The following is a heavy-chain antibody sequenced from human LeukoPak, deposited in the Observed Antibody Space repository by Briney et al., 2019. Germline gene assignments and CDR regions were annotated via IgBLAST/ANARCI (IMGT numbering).Heavy chain of an antibody. CDR3: ARGYDILTGLEAFDM. J-gene: IGHJ3*02. CDR1: GYTFTSYG. D-gene: IGHD3-9*01. V-gene: IGHV1-18*01. Sequence: GASVKVSCKASGYTFTSYGISWVRQAPGQGLEWMGWISSYNGNTNYAQKVQDRLTMTTDTSTSAAYMELRSLTSDDTAVYYCARGYDILTGLEAFDMWGQGTMVTVSS. CDR2: ISSYNGNT.